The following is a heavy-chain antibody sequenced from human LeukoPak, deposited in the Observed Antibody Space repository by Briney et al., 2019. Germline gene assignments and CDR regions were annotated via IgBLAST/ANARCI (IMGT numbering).Heavy chain of an antibody. CDR1: GCTFSRDW. J-gene: IGHJ4*02. CDR3: AKSAGDYYDSSGYYHRPLGY. D-gene: IGHD3-22*01. Sequence: GGSLRLSCAASGCTFSRDWMYWVRQAPGKGLVWLSRINSDGSSTAYADSVKGRFTISRDNAKNTLFLQMNSLRAEDTAVYYCAKSAGDYYDSSGYYHRPLGYWGQGTLVTVSS. V-gene: IGHV3-74*01. CDR2: INSDGSST.